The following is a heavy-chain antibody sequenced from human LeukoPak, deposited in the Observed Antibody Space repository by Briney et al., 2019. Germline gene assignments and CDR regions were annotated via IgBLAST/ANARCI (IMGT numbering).Heavy chain of an antibody. CDR2: IIPILGIA. CDR1: GGTFSSYA. Sequence: SVKVSCKASGGTFSSYAISWVRQAPGQGLEWMGRIIPILGIANYAQKFQGRVTITADKSTSTAYMELSSLRSEDTAVYYCARDPGKYYYYYGMDAWGQGTTVTVSS. V-gene: IGHV1-69*04. J-gene: IGHJ6*02. CDR3: ARDPGKYYYYYGMDA.